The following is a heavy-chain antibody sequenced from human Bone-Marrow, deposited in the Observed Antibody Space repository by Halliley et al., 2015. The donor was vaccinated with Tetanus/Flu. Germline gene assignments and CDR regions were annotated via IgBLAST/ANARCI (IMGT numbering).Heavy chain of an antibody. J-gene: IGHJ5*02. Sequence: TLSLTCAVVDESLSGYYWSWLRQPPGKGLEWIGEISHSGSARYNSALRSRVTMSVDTSKKQISLKLRSATAADTAVYYCARGGWRRQRNWFDPWGQGTLVPVSS. V-gene: IGHV4-34*01. CDR1: DESLSGYY. CDR3: ARGGWRRQRNWFDP. D-gene: IGHD6-19*01. CDR2: ISHSGSA.